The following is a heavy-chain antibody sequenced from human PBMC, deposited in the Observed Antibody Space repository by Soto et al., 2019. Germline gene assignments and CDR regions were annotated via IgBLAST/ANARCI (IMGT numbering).Heavy chain of an antibody. Sequence: QILESGGSLVQPGGSLRLSCVAAGFTFSSAAMNWVRQAPGKGLEWVSIISDTGTRTHYADSVKGRFTISRDNSTNTLYLDMNSLRAEDTAVYYCAKSLDIHYKNWFDPWGQGTLVTVSS. V-gene: IGHV3-23*01. CDR3: AKSLDIHYKNWFDP. CDR1: GFTFSSAA. CDR2: ISDTGTRT. J-gene: IGHJ5*02. D-gene: IGHD4-4*01.